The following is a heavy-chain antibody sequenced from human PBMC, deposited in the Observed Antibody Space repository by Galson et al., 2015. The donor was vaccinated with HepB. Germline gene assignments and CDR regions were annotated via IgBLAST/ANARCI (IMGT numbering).Heavy chain of an antibody. CDR3: ASADTTMSHAL. CDR2: LDPSDSYT. Sequence: QSGAEVKKPGESLRISCKASEFSFTTYWISWVRQMPGKGLEWMGRLDPSDSYTYISPSFRGHVTISADKSINTAYLQWSSLEASDSATYYCASADTTMSHALWGQGTLVTVSS. D-gene: IGHD5-18*01. CDR1: EFSFTTYW. V-gene: IGHV5-10-1*01. J-gene: IGHJ4*02.